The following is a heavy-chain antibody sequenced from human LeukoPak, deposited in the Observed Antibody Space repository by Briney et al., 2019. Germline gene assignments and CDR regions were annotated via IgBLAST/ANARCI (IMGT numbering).Heavy chain of an antibody. D-gene: IGHD3-22*01. CDR1: GYSFTSYW. CDR3: ARTYYYDMGYYYYMDV. CDR2: IYPGDSDT. J-gene: IGHJ6*03. Sequence: GESLKISCKGSGYSFTSYWIGWVRQMPGKGLEWMGIIYPGDSDTRYSPSFQGQVTISADKSISTAYLQWSSLKASDTAMYCCARTYYYDMGYYYYMDVWGKGTTVTVSS. V-gene: IGHV5-51*01.